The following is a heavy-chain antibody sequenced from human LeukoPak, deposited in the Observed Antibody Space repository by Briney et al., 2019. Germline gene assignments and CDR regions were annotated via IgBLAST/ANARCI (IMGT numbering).Heavy chain of an antibody. CDR3: ARISDKPMVLTTDFDY. V-gene: IGHV3-21*01. J-gene: IGHJ4*02. Sequence: RGSLRLSCAASGFTFSSYSMNWGRQAPGQGLEWVSSISSSSSYIYYADSVKGRFTISRDNAKNSLYLQMNSLRAEDTAVYCYARISDKPMVLTTDFDYWGQGTLVTVSS. CDR1: GFTFSSYS. CDR2: ISSSSSYI. D-gene: IGHD5-18*01.